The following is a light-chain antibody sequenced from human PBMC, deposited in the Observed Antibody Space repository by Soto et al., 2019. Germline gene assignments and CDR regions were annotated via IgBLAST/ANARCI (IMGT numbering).Light chain of an antibody. CDR2: EGS. CDR3: CSYAGSTTFVV. CDR1: SSDVGNYNL. V-gene: IGLV2-23*03. J-gene: IGLJ2*01. Sequence: QSALTQPASVSGSPGQSITISCTGTSSDVGNYNLVSWYQQHPGKAPKLIIYEGSKRPSGVSNRFSGSKSGNTASLTISGLQAEDEADYSCCSYAGSTTFVVFGGGTKLTVL.